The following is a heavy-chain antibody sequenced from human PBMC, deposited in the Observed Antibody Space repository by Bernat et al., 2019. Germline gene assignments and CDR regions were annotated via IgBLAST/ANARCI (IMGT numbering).Heavy chain of an antibody. CDR2: IYYSGST. CDR3: ARTTYYVILTGSACFDY. Sequence: QVQLQESGPGLVKPSETLSLTCTVSGGSISSYYWGWIRQPPGKGLEWIGSIYYSGSTYYNPSLKSRVTISVDTSKNQFSLKLSSVTAADTAVYYCARTTYYVILTGSACFDYWGQGTRVAVSS. J-gene: IGHJ4*02. V-gene: IGHV4-39*01. CDR1: GGSISSYY. D-gene: IGHD3-9*01.